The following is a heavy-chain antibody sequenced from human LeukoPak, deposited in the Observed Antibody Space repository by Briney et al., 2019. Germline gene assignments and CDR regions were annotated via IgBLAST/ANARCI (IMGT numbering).Heavy chain of an antibody. CDR2: NYYSGNT. Sequence: SETLSLTCTVSGGSIRSSSYYWGWIRQPPGKGLEWIGSNYYSGNTYYNPSLKSRVTISVDTSKNQFSLKLSSVTAADTAVYYCARGNDTSGHPLDYWGQGALVTVSS. CDR1: GGSIRSSSYY. J-gene: IGHJ4*02. V-gene: IGHV4-39*01. CDR3: ARGNDTSGHPLDY. D-gene: IGHD3-22*01.